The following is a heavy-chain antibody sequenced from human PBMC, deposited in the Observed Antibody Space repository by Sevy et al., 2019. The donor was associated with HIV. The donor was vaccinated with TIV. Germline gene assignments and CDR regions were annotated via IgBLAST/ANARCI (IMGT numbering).Heavy chain of an antibody. CDR3: AKDTDFWSGYLDY. D-gene: IGHD3-3*01. CDR1: GFTFSSYG. Sequence: GGSLRLSCAASGFTFSSYGMHWVRQAPGKGLEWVAFIRYDGSNKYYADSVKGRFTISRDNSKNTLYLQMSSLRAEDTAVYYCAKDTDFWSGYLDYWGQGTLVTVSS. V-gene: IGHV3-30*02. CDR2: IRYDGSNK. J-gene: IGHJ4*02.